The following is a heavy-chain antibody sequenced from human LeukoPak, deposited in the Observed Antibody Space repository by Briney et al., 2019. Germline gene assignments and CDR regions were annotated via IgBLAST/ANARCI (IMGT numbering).Heavy chain of an antibody. V-gene: IGHV3-66*01. D-gene: IGHD1-26*01. CDR3: ARDGNSGSYHGFFDY. J-gene: IGHJ4*02. CDR2: SYTGGTT. CDR1: RLRFASDS. Sequence: TGRCLRLSPAPSRLRFASDSMNSVREAPGKGLEWGSISYTGGTTYYADSVKDRFTVSRNNSKNKLFLQMNSLRAEDTAVYYCARDGNSGSYHGFFDYWGQGTLVTVSS.